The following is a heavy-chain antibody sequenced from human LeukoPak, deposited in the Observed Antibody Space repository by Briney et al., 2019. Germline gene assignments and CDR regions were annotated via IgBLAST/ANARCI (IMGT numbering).Heavy chain of an antibody. Sequence: SETLSLTCAVYGGSFSGYYWSWIRQPPGKGLEWIGEINHSGSTNYNPSLKSRVTISVDTSKNQFSLQLSSVTAADTAVYYCARGRWRYDSSGYYYDYWGQGTLVTVSS. V-gene: IGHV4-34*01. CDR3: ARGRWRYDSSGYYYDY. D-gene: IGHD3-22*01. CDR1: GGSFSGYY. J-gene: IGHJ4*02. CDR2: INHSGST.